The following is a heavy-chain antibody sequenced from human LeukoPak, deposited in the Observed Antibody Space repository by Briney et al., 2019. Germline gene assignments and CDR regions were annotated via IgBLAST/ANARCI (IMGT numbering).Heavy chain of an antibody. D-gene: IGHD2/OR15-2a*01. CDR1: GFTFSNHW. J-gene: IGHJ4*02. CDR3: ARRPLSAIDY. V-gene: IGHV3-7*03. CDR2: IKQDGSEK. Sequence: PGGSLRLSCAASGFTFSNHWMTWVRQAPGKGLEWVANIKQDGSEKYYVDSVKGRFTISRDNAKNSLYLQMNSLRAEDTAVYYCARRPLSAIDYWGQGTLVTVSS.